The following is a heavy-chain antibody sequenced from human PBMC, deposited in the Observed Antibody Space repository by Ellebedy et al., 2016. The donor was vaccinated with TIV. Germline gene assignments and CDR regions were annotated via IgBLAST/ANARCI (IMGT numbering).Heavy chain of an antibody. V-gene: IGHV3-30*18. D-gene: IGHD3-10*01. Sequence: GGSLRLSXVASGFTFRSYGIYWVRQAPGKGLEWVAVISSDGSNKYYADSVKGRFTISRGNSKNTLYLQMNSLRTDDMAVYYCAKGGSSGSSDYWGQGTLVTVSS. J-gene: IGHJ4*02. CDR3: AKGGSSGSSDY. CDR2: ISSDGSNK. CDR1: GFTFRSYG.